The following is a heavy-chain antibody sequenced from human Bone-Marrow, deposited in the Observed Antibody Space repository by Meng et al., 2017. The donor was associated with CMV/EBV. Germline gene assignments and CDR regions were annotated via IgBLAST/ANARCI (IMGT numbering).Heavy chain of an antibody. CDR1: GFTFSSYG. J-gene: IGHJ6*02. CDR3: AKEYSSSWYYADGMDV. Sequence: GGSLRLSCAASGFTFSSYGMHLVRQAPGKGLEWVAVIWYDGSNKYYADSVKGRFTISRDNSKNTLYLQMNSRRAEDTAVYYCAKEYSSSWYYADGMDVWGQGTTVTVSS. CDR2: IWYDGSNK. V-gene: IGHV3-33*06. D-gene: IGHD6-13*01.